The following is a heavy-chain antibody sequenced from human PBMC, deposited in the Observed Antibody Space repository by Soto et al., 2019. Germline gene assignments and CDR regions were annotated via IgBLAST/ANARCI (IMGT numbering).Heavy chain of an antibody. CDR2: IDVGSANA. D-gene: IGHD6-19*01. V-gene: IGHV1-58*01. J-gene: IGHJ6*02. CDR1: GFTFSSSA. CDR3: ARDRIAVAGTVYYYGMDV. Sequence: SVKVSCKTSGFTFSSSAVHWVRQARGHRLQWIGWIDVGSANANYAQMLQERVTISRDMSTSTAYMELSSLRPEDTAVYYCARDRIAVAGTVYYYGMDVWGQGTTVTGSS.